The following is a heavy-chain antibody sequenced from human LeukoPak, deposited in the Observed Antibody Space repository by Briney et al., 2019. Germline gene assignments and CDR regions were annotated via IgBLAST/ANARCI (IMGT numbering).Heavy chain of an antibody. V-gene: IGHV3-23*01. CDR3: ARDPLRYCSSTSCYLNWFDP. CDR1: GVIFSNYA. Sequence: GGSLRLSCAASGVIFSNYAMSWVRQAPGKGLEWVSGISRSGGSTHYADSVKGRFTISRDNSKNTLYLQMNSLRAEDTAVYYCARDPLRYCSSTSCYLNWFDPWGQGTLVTVSS. J-gene: IGHJ5*02. CDR2: ISRSGGST. D-gene: IGHD2-2*01.